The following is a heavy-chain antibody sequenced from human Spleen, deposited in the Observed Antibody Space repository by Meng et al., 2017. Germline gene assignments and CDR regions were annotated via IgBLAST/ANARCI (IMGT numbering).Heavy chain of an antibody. Sequence: QVQLVRSGAEVKKPGSSVRVYCKASGGTFGTYAISWVRQAPGQGLEWMGGIIAIFGTPNYAQKFQDRVTITADESTSTAFMELDSLRSEDTAVYYCARGERFGDYDKLDYWGQGTLVTVSS. CDR1: GGTFGTYA. V-gene: IGHV1-69*01. D-gene: IGHD4-17*01. CDR2: IIAIFGTP. J-gene: IGHJ4*02. CDR3: ARGERFGDYDKLDY.